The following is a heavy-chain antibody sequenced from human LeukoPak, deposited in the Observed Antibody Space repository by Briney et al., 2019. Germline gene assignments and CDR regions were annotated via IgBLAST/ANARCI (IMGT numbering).Heavy chain of an antibody. V-gene: IGHV4-4*07. D-gene: IGHD6-19*01. CDR2: IYTSGST. J-gene: IGHJ4*02. Sequence: SETLSHTCTVSGGSISSYYWSWIRQPAGKGLEWIGRIYTSGSTNHNPSLKSRVTMSVDTSKNQFSLKLSSVTAADTAVYYCARVQYSSGRALMYYFDFWGQGTLVTVSS. CDR3: ARVQYSSGRALMYYFDF. CDR1: GGSISSYY.